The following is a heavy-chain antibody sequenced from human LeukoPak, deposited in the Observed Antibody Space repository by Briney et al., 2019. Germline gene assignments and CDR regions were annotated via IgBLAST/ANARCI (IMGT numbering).Heavy chain of an antibody. J-gene: IGHJ4*02. D-gene: IGHD5-18*01. CDR1: NGSVSSRTYY. V-gene: IGHV4-39*01. CDR3: VRLRRGYSYGVDY. Sequence: SETLSLTCIVSNGSVSSRTYYWGWIRQPPGKGLEWIGSLHSSGSTYNNPSLKSRVTMSVDTSLNEASLKLTSVTATDTAVYYCVRLRRGYSYGVDYWGQGTLVTVSS. CDR2: LHSSGST.